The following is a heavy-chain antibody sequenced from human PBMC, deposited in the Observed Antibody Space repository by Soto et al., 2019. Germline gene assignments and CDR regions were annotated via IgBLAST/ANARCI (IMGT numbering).Heavy chain of an antibody. V-gene: IGHV5-51*01. CDR3: ARHGEHCSSTSCYLYYYYYGMDV. J-gene: IGHJ6*02. CDR2: IYPGDSDT. CDR1: LSRFTSYL. Sequence: GESLNISRKCCLSRFTSYLIGWVPQMPGKSLEWMRIIYPGDSDTRYSPSFQGQVSISADKSISTACVQWSSLKASDTAMYYCARHGEHCSSTSCYLYYYYYGMDVWGQGTTVTVSS. D-gene: IGHD2-2*01.